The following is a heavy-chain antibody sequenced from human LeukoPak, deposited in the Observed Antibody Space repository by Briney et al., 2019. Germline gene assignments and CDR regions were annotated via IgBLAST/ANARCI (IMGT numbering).Heavy chain of an antibody. CDR2: IYHIGNT. CDR3: APRYDFSSFDP. V-gene: IGHV4-4*02. Sequence: SETLSLTCAVSGDSISSSNGWSWVRQPPGKGLDWIGEIYHIGNTNYNPSLKSRVTISLDKSTNQFSLRLSSVTAADTAMHYCAPRYDFSSFDPWGQGTLVIVSS. D-gene: IGHD3-3*01. J-gene: IGHJ5*02. CDR1: GDSISSSNG.